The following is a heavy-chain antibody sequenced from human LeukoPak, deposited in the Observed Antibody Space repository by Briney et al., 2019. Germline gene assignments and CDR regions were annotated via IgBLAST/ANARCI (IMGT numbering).Heavy chain of an antibody. CDR1: GFSLSTSGVG. V-gene: IGHV2-5*02. CDR3: AHRRQYYSGWSPFDY. J-gene: IGHJ4*02. Sequence: SGPTLVKPTQTLTLTCTFSGFSLSTSGVGVGWIRQPPGKALELLALIYWDDDERYSPSLKSRLTITKDTSKNQVVLTMTNMDPVDAATYYCAHRRQYYSGWSPFDYWGQGTLVTVSS. CDR2: IYWDDDE. D-gene: IGHD6-19*01.